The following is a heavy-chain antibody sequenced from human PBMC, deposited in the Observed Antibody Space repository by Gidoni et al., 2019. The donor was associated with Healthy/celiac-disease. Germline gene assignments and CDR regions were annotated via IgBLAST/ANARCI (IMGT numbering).Heavy chain of an antibody. Sequence: QVQLVASGGGVVQPGRSLRRSCGASGCTFSSYAMHSVRQAPGKGLEWVAVISYDGSNKYYADSVKGRVTISRDNSKNTLYLQMNSLRAEDTAVYYCARDRRYDFWSGPNVWYYGMDVWGQGTTVTVSS. CDR2: ISYDGSNK. D-gene: IGHD3-3*01. V-gene: IGHV3-30-3*01. J-gene: IGHJ6*02. CDR1: GCTFSSYA. CDR3: ARDRRYDFWSGPNVWYYGMDV.